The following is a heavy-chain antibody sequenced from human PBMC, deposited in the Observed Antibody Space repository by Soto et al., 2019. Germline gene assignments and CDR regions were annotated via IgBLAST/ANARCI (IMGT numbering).Heavy chain of an antibody. CDR2: ISAYNGDT. CDR1: GYTFTSYG. CDR3: ARSSIAARPDYFDY. Sequence: ASVKVSCKASGYTFTSYGISWVRQAPGQGLEWMGWISAYNGDTNYAQKLQGRVTMTTDTSTSTAYMELRSLRSDDTAVYYCARSSIAARPDYFDYWGQGALVTVSS. V-gene: IGHV1-18*01. D-gene: IGHD6-6*01. J-gene: IGHJ4*02.